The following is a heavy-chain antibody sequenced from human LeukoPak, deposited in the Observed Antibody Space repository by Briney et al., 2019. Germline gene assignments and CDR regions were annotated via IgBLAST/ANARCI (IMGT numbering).Heavy chain of an antibody. CDR3: ATYDSSGYGGY. D-gene: IGHD3-22*01. CDR1: GYTFTSYD. Sequence: ASVKVSCKASGYTFTSYDINWVRQATGQGLEWMGWMNPNSGNTGYAQKFQDRVTMTRNTSISTAYMELSSLRSDDTAVYYCATYDSSGYGGYWGQGTLVTVSS. V-gene: IGHV1-8*01. J-gene: IGHJ4*02. CDR2: MNPNSGNT.